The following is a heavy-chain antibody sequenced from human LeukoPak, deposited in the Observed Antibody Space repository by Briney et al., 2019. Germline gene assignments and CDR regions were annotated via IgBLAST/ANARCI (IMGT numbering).Heavy chain of an antibody. CDR2: IHHSGIT. D-gene: IGHD5-24*01. J-gene: IGHJ4*02. V-gene: IGHV4-39*02. CDR3: ARRDNSFDS. CDR1: GGSISSHNHH. Sequence: SETLSLTCSVSGGSISSHNHHWDWIRQPPGNGLEWIGSIHHSGITYSNPSLRGRLTLSVDMSKNHFSLNLSSVTAADTAVYYCARRDNSFDSWGPGTLVTVSS.